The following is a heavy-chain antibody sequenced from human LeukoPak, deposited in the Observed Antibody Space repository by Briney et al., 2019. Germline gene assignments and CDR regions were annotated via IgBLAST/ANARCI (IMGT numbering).Heavy chain of an antibody. V-gene: IGHV1-18*01. J-gene: IGHJ6*03. D-gene: IGHD3-22*01. CDR2: ISAYNGNT. CDR3: AREALSNYYDSSGVKYYYYMDV. Sequence: ASVKVSCKASGYTFTSYGISWVRQAPGQGLEWMGWISAYNGNTNYAQKLQGRVTMTTDTSTSTAYMELRSLRSDDTAVYYCAREALSNYYDSSGVKYYYYMDVWGKGTTVTISS. CDR1: GYTFTSYG.